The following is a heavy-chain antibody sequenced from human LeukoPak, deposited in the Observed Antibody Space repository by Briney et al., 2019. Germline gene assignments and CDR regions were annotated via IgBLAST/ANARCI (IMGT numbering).Heavy chain of an antibody. CDR2: MSYDENTE. CDR3: ARDGSTNSQNWFDP. CDR1: RFIFSVYG. V-gene: IGHV3-33*05. Sequence: GGSLRLSCVASRFIFSVYGMHWVRQAPGKGLEWVAFMSYDENTEYYIDSVKGRFTISRDNSKNTLFLQLNNLRPEDTGVYYCARDGSTNSQNWFDPWGQGTLVIISS. D-gene: IGHD2-8*01. J-gene: IGHJ5*02.